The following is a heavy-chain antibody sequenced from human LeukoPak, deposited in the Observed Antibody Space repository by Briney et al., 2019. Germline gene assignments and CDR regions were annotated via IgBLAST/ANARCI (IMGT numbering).Heavy chain of an antibody. V-gene: IGHV1-2*02. CDR3: ARNGDSSGWSDRWFDP. CDR1: GYTFTGYH. CDR2: INPNSGGT. Sequence: ASVKVSCKASGYTFTGYHMHWVRQAPGQGLEWMGWINPNSGGTNYAQKFQGRVTMTRDTSISTAYMELSRLKSDDTAVYYCARNGDSSGWSDRWFDPWGQGTLVTVSS. D-gene: IGHD6-19*01. J-gene: IGHJ5*02.